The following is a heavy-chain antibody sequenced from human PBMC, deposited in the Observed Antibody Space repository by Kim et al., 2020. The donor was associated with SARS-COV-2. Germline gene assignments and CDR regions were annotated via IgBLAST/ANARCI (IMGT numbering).Heavy chain of an antibody. V-gene: IGHV3-30*07. D-gene: IGHD2-15*01. J-gene: IGHJ4*02. CDR3: ARDQKVAQIRYYFDY. Sequence: DAVKGRFTISRDNSKNTLYLQMNSLRAEDTAVYYCARDQKVAQIRYYFDYWGQGTLVTVSS.